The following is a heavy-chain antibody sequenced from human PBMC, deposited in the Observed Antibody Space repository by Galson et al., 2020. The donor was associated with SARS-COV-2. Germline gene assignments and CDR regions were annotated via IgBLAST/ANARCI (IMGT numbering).Heavy chain of an antibody. CDR1: SDSISSGGYY. CDR3: ARDGGYGSGTYYLPS. D-gene: IGHD3-10*01. J-gene: IGHJ5*02. CDR2: IFYSGST. Sequence: SETLSLTCTVSSDSISSGGYYWSWIRQHPEKGLEWVGYIFYSGSTNYNPSLKSRVTVSVDTSKNQFSLKLCSVTAADTAVYSCARDGGYGSGTYYLPSWGQGTLVTVSS. V-gene: IGHV4-31*03.